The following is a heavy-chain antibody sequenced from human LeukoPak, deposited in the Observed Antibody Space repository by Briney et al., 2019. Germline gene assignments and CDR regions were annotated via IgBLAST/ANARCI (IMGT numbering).Heavy chain of an antibody. V-gene: IGHV3-48*03. CDR3: ARSSSQYYYYYYGMDV. Sequence: GGSLRLSCATSGFTFSSYEMNWVRQAPGKGLEWVSYISSSGSTIYYADSVKGRFTISRDNAKNSLYLQMNSLRAEDTAVYYCARSSSQYYYYYYGMDVWGQGTTVTVSS. J-gene: IGHJ6*02. D-gene: IGHD6-13*01. CDR1: GFTFSSYE. CDR2: ISSSGSTI.